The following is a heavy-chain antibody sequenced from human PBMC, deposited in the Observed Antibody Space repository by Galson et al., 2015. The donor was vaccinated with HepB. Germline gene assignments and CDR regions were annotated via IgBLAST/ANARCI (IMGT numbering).Heavy chain of an antibody. CDR2: ISGSGGST. V-gene: IGHV3-23*01. J-gene: IGHJ4*02. CDR1: GFTFSSYA. D-gene: IGHD2-15*01. CDR3: AKTGDVVVVVAALDY. Sequence: SLRLSCAASGFTFSSYAMSWVRQAPGKGLEWVSAISGSGGSTYYADSVKGRFTISRDNSKNTLYLQMNSLRAEDTAVYYCAKTGDVVVVVAALDYWGQGTLVTVSS.